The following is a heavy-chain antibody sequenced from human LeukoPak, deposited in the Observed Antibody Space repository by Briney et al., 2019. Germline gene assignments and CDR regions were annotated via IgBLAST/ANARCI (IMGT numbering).Heavy chain of an antibody. Sequence: GGSLRLSCAASGFTFSSYWMSWVRQAPGKGLEWVANIKQDGSGKYYVDSVKGRFTISRDNAKNSLYLQMNSLRAEDTAVYYCARLLSSSSFAFDIWGQGTMVTVSS. D-gene: IGHD6-6*01. CDR1: GFTFSSYW. J-gene: IGHJ3*02. V-gene: IGHV3-7*01. CDR2: IKQDGSGK. CDR3: ARLLSSSSFAFDI.